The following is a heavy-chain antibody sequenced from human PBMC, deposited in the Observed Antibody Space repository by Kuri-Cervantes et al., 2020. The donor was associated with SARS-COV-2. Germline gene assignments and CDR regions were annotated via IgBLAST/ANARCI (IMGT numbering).Heavy chain of an antibody. CDR3: ARVLPNCGGDCPADY. D-gene: IGHD2-21*02. V-gene: IGHV4-59*01. Sequence: SETLSLTCTVSGGSISSYYWSWIRQPPGKGLEWIGYIYYSGSTNYNPSLKSRVTISVDKSKNQFSLKLSSVTAADTAVYYCARVLPNCGGDCPADYWGQGTLVTVSS. CDR2: IYYSGST. J-gene: IGHJ4*02. CDR1: GGSISSYY.